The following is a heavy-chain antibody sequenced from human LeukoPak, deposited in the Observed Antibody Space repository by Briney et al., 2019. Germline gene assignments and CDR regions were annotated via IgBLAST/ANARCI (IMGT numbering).Heavy chain of an antibody. Sequence: PGGSLRLSCAASGFTFNNYGMHWVRQAPGKGLEWVAFIRYNGNNQYYADSVKGRFTISRDNSKSTLSLQMNSLRAEDTAIYYCATYRQVLLPFESWGQGTLVTVSS. CDR1: GFTFNNYG. D-gene: IGHD2-8*02. V-gene: IGHV3-30*02. CDR3: ATYRQVLLPFES. CDR2: IRYNGNNQ. J-gene: IGHJ4*02.